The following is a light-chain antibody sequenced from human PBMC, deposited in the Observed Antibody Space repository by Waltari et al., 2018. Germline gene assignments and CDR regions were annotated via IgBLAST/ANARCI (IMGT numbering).Light chain of an antibody. CDR3: SSYAGNNIYV. V-gene: IGLV2-8*01. J-gene: IGLJ1*01. Sequence: QSALTQPPSASGSPGQSVTISCAGPRSDVGRFTYVSWFQQHPGKAPKLIIYEVNKRPSGVPDRFSGSKSGDTASLTVSGLQAEDEADYYCSSYAGNNIYVFGTATKVTVL. CDR2: EVN. CDR1: RSDVGRFTY.